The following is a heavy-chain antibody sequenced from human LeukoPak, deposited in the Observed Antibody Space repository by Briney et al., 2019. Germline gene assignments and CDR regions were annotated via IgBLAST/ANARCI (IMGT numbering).Heavy chain of an antibody. J-gene: IGHJ4*02. CDR3: AKDGYGDYAYYFDY. CDR1: GFTFSSYA. D-gene: IGHD4-17*01. V-gene: IGHV3-23*01. CDR2: ISGSGVST. Sequence: GGSLRLSCAASGFTFSSYAMSWVRQAPGKGLEWVSAISGSGVSTYYADSVKGRFTISRDNSKNTLYLQMNRLRAEDTAVYYCAKDGYGDYAYYFDYWGQGTLVTVSS.